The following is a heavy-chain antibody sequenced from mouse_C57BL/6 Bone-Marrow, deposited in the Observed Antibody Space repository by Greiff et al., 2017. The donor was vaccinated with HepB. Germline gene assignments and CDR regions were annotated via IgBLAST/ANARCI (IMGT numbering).Heavy chain of an antibody. CDR3: TRAYGYDDGSWFAY. J-gene: IGHJ3*01. Sequence: EVKLQESGGDLVKPGGSLKLSCAASGFTFSSYAMSWVRQTPEKRLEWVAYISSGGDYIYYADTVKGRFTISRDNARNTLYLQMSSLKSEDTAMYYCTRAYGYDDGSWFAYWGQGTLVTVSA. V-gene: IGHV5-9-1*02. CDR2: ISSGGDYI. CDR1: GFTFSSYA. D-gene: IGHD2-2*01.